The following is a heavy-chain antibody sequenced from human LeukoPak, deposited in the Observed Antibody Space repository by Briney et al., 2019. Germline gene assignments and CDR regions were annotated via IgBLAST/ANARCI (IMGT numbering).Heavy chain of an antibody. Sequence: GRSLRLSCAASGFTFNSNDMHWIRQAPGKGLEWVALIWYDGSNKYYPDSVRGRFTISRDNSKNTLYLQMNSLRAEDTALYYCARYVGGRNSGGFDYWGQGTLVIVSS. J-gene: IGHJ4*02. CDR1: GFTFNSND. CDR2: IWYDGSNK. V-gene: IGHV3-33*01. CDR3: ARYVGGRNSGGFDY. D-gene: IGHD4-23*01.